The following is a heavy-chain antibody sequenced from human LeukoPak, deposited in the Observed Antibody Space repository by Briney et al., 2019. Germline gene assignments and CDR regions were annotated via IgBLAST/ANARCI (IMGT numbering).Heavy chain of an antibody. CDR2: IKQDGSEK. Sequence: GGSLRLSCAASGFTFSSYWMSWVRQAPGKGLEWVANIKQDGSEKYYVDSVKGRFTISRDNAKNSLYLQMSSLRAEDTAVYYCAREGVGATTFYYYYYMDVWGKGTTVTVSS. V-gene: IGHV3-7*01. CDR1: GFTFSSYW. J-gene: IGHJ6*03. CDR3: AREGVGATTFYYYYYMDV. D-gene: IGHD1-26*01.